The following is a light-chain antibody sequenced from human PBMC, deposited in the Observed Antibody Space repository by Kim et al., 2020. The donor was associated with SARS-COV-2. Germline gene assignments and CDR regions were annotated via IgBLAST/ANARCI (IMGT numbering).Light chain of an antibody. Sequence: RATLNCRPSPTVVDNSNNKNYLAWYQQKPGQAPKLLIYWASIRESGVSDRFSGSGSETDFTLAISSLQAEDVAVYYCQQYYSTPPSFGQGTKLEI. CDR3: QQYYSTPPS. CDR2: WAS. CDR1: PTVVDNSNNKNY. V-gene: IGKV4-1*01. J-gene: IGKJ2*03.